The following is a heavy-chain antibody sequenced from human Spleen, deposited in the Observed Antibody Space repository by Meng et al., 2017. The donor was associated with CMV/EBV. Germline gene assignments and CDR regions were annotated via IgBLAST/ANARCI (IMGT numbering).Heavy chain of an antibody. D-gene: IGHD5/OR15-5a*01. J-gene: IGHJ4*02. CDR1: GYTFTAYY. Sequence: ASVKVSCKASGYTFTAYYIHWVRQAPGQDLEWMGWINVYTGSTHYAQKFQGRGAMTIDTSTTTVYMELRSLTSGDTAVYYCARDLADSTSPPGLWGQGTLVTVSS. CDR3: ARDLADSTSPPGL. V-gene: IGHV1-18*04. CDR2: INVYTGST.